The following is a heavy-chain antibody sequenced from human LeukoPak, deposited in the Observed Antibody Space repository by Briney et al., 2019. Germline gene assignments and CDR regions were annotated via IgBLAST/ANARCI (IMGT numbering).Heavy chain of an antibody. V-gene: IGHV3-23*01. CDR1: GFTSSSNA. CDR3: AKAECPMVRGVICAFDI. J-gene: IGHJ3*02. Sequence: GASLRLSCAASGFTSSSNAMGWVRQAPGKGLEWVSAISPGGSPYYADSVKGRFTISRDNSKNTLYLQMNSLRAEDTAVYYCAKAECPMVRGVICAFDIWGQGTMVTVSS. D-gene: IGHD3-10*01. CDR2: ISPGGSP.